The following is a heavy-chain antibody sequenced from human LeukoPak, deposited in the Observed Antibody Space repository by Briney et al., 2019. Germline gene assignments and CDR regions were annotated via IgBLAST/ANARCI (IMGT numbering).Heavy chain of an antibody. J-gene: IGHJ4*02. CDR1: GGSINSGYY. Sequence: KASQTLSLTCTVSGGSINSGYYWTWIRQHPGKGLEWIGYIYYSWSTYYNPSLQSRVTISLDTSKNQFSLKLSSVTAADTAVYYCARDDEVAAATFGYWGQGTLVTVSS. CDR2: IYYSWST. D-gene: IGHD2-15*01. V-gene: IGHV4-31*03. CDR3: ARDDEVAAATFGY.